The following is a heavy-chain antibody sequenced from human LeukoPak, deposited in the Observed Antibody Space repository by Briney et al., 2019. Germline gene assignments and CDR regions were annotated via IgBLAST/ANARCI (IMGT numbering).Heavy chain of an antibody. CDR2: INHSGST. V-gene: IGHV4-34*01. Sequence: SETLSLTCAVYGGSFSGYYWSWIRQPPGKGLEWIGEINHSGSTNYNPSLKSRVTISVDTSKNQFSLKLSSVTAADTAVYYCARVRAAAAGNRNWFDPWGQGTLVIVSS. J-gene: IGHJ5*02. D-gene: IGHD6-13*01. CDR1: GGSFSGYY. CDR3: ARVRAAAAGNRNWFDP.